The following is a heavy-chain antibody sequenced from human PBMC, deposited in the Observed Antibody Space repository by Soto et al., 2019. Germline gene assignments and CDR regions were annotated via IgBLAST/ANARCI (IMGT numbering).Heavy chain of an antibody. D-gene: IGHD4-17*01. CDR1: GLPFSSYG. V-gene: IGHV3-30*03. CDR2: IPHDGSYK. J-gene: IGHJ4*02. CDR3: GALNYGGDDC. Sequence: QVQLVESGGGVVQPGRSLRLSCAASGLPFSSYGMHWVRQAPGKGLECVAIIPHDGSYKYHVDSVKGRFTISRDNSKNTLYLQMDSLRPADTAVYYCGALNYGGDDCWGQGTLVTVSS.